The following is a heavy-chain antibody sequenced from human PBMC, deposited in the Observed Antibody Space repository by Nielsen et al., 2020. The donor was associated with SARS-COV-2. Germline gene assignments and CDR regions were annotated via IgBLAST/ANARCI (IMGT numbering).Heavy chain of an antibody. Sequence: WIRQPPGKGLEWVAVIWNDGSNKQYADSVKGRFTISRDNFKNTLFLQMNSLRVEDTAVYFCARDQAPTSNFDYWGQGILVTVSS. CDR3: ARDQAPTSNFDY. CDR2: IWNDGSNK. J-gene: IGHJ4*02. V-gene: IGHV3-33*01. D-gene: IGHD6-6*01.